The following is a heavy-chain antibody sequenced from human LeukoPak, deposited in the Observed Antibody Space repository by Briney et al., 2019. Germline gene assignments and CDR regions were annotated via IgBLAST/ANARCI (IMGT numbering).Heavy chain of an antibody. Sequence: PSETLSLTCTVSGGSISSYYWSWIRQPAGKGLEWIGRIYTSGSTNYNPSLKSRVTMSVDTSKNQFSLKLSSVTAADTAVYYCASSTHNDYSNYMPGAAYDYWGQGTLVTVSS. J-gene: IGHJ4*02. CDR1: GGSISSYY. CDR2: IYTSGST. V-gene: IGHV4-4*07. CDR3: ASSTHNDYSNYMPGAAYDY. D-gene: IGHD4-11*01.